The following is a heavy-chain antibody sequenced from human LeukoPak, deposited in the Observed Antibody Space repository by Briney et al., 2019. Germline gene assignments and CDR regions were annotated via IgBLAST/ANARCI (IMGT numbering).Heavy chain of an antibody. CDR2: IYTSGST. D-gene: IGHD6-19*01. CDR3: ARDYGYSSGWYHYYYYYMDV. J-gene: IGHJ6*03. V-gene: IGHV4-61*02. CDR1: GGSIGSGSYY. Sequence: PSETLSLTCTVSGGSIGSGSYYWSWIRQPAGKGLEWIGRIYTSGSTNYNPSLKSRVTISVDTSKNQFSLKLSSVTAADTAVYYCARDYGYSSGWYHYYYYYMDVWGKGTTVTVSS.